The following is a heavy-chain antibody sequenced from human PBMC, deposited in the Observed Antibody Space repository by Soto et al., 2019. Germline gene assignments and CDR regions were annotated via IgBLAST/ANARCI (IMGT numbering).Heavy chain of an antibody. V-gene: IGHV3-23*01. D-gene: IGHD2-2*01. CDR2: ISGSGGST. CDR3: AKTRIRYCSSTSCSGYYYMDV. J-gene: IGHJ6*03. Sequence: GGSLRLSCAASGFTFSSYAMSWVRQAPGKGLEWVSAISGSGGSTYYADSVKGRFTISRDNSKNTLYLQMNSLRAEDTAVYYCAKTRIRYCSSTSCSGYYYMDVWGKGTKVTVSS. CDR1: GFTFSSYA.